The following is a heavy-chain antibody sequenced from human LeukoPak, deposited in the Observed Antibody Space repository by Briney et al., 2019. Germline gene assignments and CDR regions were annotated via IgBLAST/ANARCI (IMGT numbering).Heavy chain of an antibody. CDR1: GGSISSGGYY. CDR3: ARAIGSPYSSTLGGYFDY. D-gene: IGHD6-13*01. V-gene: IGHV4-30-2*01. Sequence: SETLSLTCTVSGGSISSGGYYWSWIRQPPGKGLEWIGYIYHSGSTYYNPSLKSRVTISVDRSKNQFSLKLSSVTAADTAVYYCARAIGSPYSSTLGGYFDYWGQGTLVTVSS. J-gene: IGHJ4*02. CDR2: IYHSGST.